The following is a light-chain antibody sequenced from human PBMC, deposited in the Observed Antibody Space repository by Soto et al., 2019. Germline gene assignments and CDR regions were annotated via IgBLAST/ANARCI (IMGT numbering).Light chain of an antibody. CDR2: DVS. CDR1: QYVGTR. V-gene: IGKV3-11*01. J-gene: IGKJ5*01. CDR3: QQRSNWPPIT. Sequence: VLTQCPATLSSSPGEPATLSCRASQYVGTRLAWDQHKPGQAPRLLIYDVSNRATGIPARFSGSGSGTDFSLTISSLEPEDFAVYYCQQRSNWPPITVGQGTRLDIK.